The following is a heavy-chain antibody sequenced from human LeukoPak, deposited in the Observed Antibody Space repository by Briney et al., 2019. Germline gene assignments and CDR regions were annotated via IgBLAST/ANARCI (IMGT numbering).Heavy chain of an antibody. CDR3: ARPGYYYDSSGYYSY. Sequence: SETLSLTCTVSGFSINSGYHWGWIRQPPGKGLEWIGSIYYSGSTYYNPSLKSRVTISVDTSKNQFSLKLSSVTAADTAVYYCARPGYYYDSSGYYSYWGQGTLVTVSS. D-gene: IGHD3-22*01. CDR2: IYYSGST. V-gene: IGHV4-38-2*02. J-gene: IGHJ4*02. CDR1: GFSINSGYH.